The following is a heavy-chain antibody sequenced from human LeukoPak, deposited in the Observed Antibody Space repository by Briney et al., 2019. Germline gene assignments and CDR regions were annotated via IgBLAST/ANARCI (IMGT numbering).Heavy chain of an antibody. CDR2: ISAYNGNT. D-gene: IGHD1-26*01. Sequence: ASVKVSCKASGYAFTSYGISWVRQAPGQGLEWMGWISAYNGNTNYAQKLQGRVTMTTDTSTSTAYMELRSLRSDDTAVYYCARGQYSGSYSLDAFDIWGQATMVTVSS. CDR3: ARGQYSGSYSLDAFDI. V-gene: IGHV1-18*01. J-gene: IGHJ3*02. CDR1: GYAFTSYG.